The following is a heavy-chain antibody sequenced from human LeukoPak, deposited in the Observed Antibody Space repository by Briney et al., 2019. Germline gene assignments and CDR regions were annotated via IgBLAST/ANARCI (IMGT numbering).Heavy chain of an antibody. J-gene: IGHJ3*01. Sequence: GGSLRLSCAASGFTFGVAAMTWLRQAPGKGLEWVSLIGASGESTYYADSVKGRFTISRDNSKNTLSLQMNSLRVEDTAMYFCAKDIQLSTWGLGTMVTVSS. CDR3: AKDIQLST. CDR1: GFTFGVAA. D-gene: IGHD5-24*01. V-gene: IGHV3-23*01. CDR2: IGASGEST.